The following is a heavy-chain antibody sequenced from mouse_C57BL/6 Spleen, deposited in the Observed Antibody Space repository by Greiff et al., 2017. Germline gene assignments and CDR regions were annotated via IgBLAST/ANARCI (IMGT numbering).Heavy chain of an antibody. D-gene: IGHD1-1*01. CDR3: ARHGTTRDFDY. V-gene: IGHV5-6*01. CDR2: ISSGGSYT. Sequence: EVNLVESGGDLVKPGGSLKLSCAASGFTFSSYGMSWVRQTPDKRLEWVATISSGGSYTYYPDSVKGRFTISRDNAKNTLYLQMSSLKSEDTAMYYCARHGTTRDFDYWGQGTTLTVSS. J-gene: IGHJ2*01. CDR1: GFTFSSYG.